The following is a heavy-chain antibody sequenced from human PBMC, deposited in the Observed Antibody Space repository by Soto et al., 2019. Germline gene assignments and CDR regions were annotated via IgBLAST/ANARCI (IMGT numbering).Heavy chain of an antibody. CDR2: MNPNSGNT. CDR3: ARDGRLGYGYTSVDV. D-gene: IGHD5-12*01. Sequence: QVQLVQSGAEVKKPGASVKVSCKASGYTFTSYDINWVRQATGQVLEWMGWMNPNSGNTGYAQKVQGKVTMTRNTSISTAYMELGSVRSEDTASYYCARDGRLGYGYTSVDVWSQGTTVTVSS. V-gene: IGHV1-8*01. CDR1: GYTFTSYD. J-gene: IGHJ6*02.